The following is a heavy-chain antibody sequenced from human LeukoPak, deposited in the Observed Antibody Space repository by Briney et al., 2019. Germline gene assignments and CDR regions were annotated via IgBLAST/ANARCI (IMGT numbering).Heavy chain of an antibody. V-gene: IGHV1-69*13. Sequence: GASVKVSCKASGGTFSSYAISWVRQAPGQGLEWMGGIIPIFGTANYAQKFQGRVTITADESTSTAYMELSSLRSEGTAVYYCARSSGRSPNRDYMDVWGKGTTVTISS. CDR2: IIPIFGTA. D-gene: IGHD1-14*01. CDR3: ARSSGRSPNRDYMDV. CDR1: GGTFSSYA. J-gene: IGHJ6*03.